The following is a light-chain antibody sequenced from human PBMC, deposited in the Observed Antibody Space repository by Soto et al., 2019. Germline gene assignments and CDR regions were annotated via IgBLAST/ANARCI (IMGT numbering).Light chain of an antibody. Sequence: QSVLTQPASVSGSPGQSITISCTVTSSDVGGYNYVSWYQQHPGKAPKLMIYEVSNRPSGVSNRFSGSKSGNTASLTISGLQAEDEADYYCSSYTSSSTPYVFGTGTKLTVL. V-gene: IGLV2-14*01. CDR2: EVS. CDR1: SSDVGGYNY. J-gene: IGLJ1*01. CDR3: SSYTSSSTPYV.